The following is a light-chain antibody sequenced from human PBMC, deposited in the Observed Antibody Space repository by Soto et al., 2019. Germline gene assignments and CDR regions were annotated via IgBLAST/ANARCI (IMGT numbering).Light chain of an antibody. V-gene: IGLV3-21*01. CDR2: YDX. Sequence: SYELTQPPSVSVAPGKTASVACGGSNIGSKSVHWYQKKSGQAPVLVMYYDXDRPSGIPERFSXSXXGNTATXTXSRVXAGDEADYYCQVWDISSGHVVFGGGTKLTVL. CDR3: QVWDISSGHVV. CDR1: NIGSKS. J-gene: IGLJ3*02.